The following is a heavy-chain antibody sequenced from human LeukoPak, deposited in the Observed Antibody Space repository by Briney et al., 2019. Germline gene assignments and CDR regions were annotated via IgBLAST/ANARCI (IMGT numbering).Heavy chain of an antibody. Sequence: SETLSLTCAVSGVSISSGGYSWSWIRQPPGKGLEWIGYIYHSGSTYYTPSHKSRVTISVDRSKNQFSLKLSSVTAADTAVYFCARAFGGLGIPHFEYWGQGTLVTVSS. D-gene: IGHD3-10*01. CDR1: GVSISSGGYS. CDR2: IYHSGST. J-gene: IGHJ4*02. CDR3: ARAFGGLGIPHFEY. V-gene: IGHV4-30-2*01.